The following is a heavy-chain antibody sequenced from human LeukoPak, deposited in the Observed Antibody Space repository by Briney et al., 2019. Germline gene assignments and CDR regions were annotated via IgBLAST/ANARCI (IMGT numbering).Heavy chain of an antibody. Sequence: PSETLSLTCAVSGGSISSSNWWSWVRQAPGKGLEWVSAISGSGGSTYYADSVKGRFTISRDNSKNTLYLQMNSLRAEDTAVYYCAKAPTVEYSSGWYYYYYYMDVWGKGTTVTVSS. D-gene: IGHD6-19*01. V-gene: IGHV3-23*01. CDR1: GGSISSSN. CDR2: ISGSGGST. J-gene: IGHJ6*03. CDR3: AKAPTVEYSSGWYYYYYYMDV.